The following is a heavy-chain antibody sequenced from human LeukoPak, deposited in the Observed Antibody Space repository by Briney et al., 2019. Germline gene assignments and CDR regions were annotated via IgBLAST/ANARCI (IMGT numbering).Heavy chain of an antibody. V-gene: IGHV3-74*01. Sequence: GGSLRLSCAASGFTFSGYWMHWVRQAPGKGLVWVSRINSDGSSTSYADSVKGRFTISRDNAKNTLYLQMNSLRAEDTAVYYCARSPTYYDILTGYYPAYYFDYWGQGTLVTVSS. CDR3: ARSPTYYDILTGYYPAYYFDY. J-gene: IGHJ4*02. D-gene: IGHD3-9*01. CDR2: INSDGSST. CDR1: GFTFSGYW.